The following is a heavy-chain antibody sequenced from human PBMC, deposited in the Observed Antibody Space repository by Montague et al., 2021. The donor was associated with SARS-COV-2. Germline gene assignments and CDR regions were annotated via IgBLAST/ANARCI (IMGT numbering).Heavy chain of an antibody. Sequence: SETRSLTCTVSGGSISSYYWSWIRQPPGKGLEWIGYIYYSGSTNYNPSLKSRVTISVDTSKNQFSLKLSSVTAADTAVYYCARGRGNTIFGVVIISAFDIWGQGTMVTVSS. CDR2: IYYSGST. D-gene: IGHD3-3*01. V-gene: IGHV4-59*01. CDR1: GGSISSYY. CDR3: ARGRGNTIFGVVIISAFDI. J-gene: IGHJ3*02.